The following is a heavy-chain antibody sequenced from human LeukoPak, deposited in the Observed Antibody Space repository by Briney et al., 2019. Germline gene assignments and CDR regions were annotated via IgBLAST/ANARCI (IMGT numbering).Heavy chain of an antibody. CDR1: GFTFSSSG. Sequence: GGSLRLSCAASGFTFSSSGMHWVRQAPGKGLEWVAVIWFGGSHKYYADSVKGRFTISRDNSKNTLYLQMNSLRAEDTAVYCCAKGYGSNYSYLDYWGQGTLVTVSS. CDR3: AKGYGSNYSYLDY. CDR2: IWFGGSHK. V-gene: IGHV3-33*06. D-gene: IGHD6-13*01. J-gene: IGHJ4*02.